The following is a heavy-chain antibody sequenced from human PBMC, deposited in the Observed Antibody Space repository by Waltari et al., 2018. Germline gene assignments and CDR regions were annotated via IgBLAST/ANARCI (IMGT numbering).Heavy chain of an antibody. CDR1: GFTFSTYW. CDR2: IKQDGSEI. CDR3: ARLRWPNGVCFDS. J-gene: IGHJ4*02. D-gene: IGHD4-17*01. Sequence: EVQLVESGGGLVQPGGSLRLSCAASGFTFSTYWMSWVRQAPGKGLEWVANIKQDGSEIHYVHSVKGRFTISRDNAKNSLFLQLNGLRAEDTAVYYCARLRWPNGVCFDSWGQGTLVTVSS. V-gene: IGHV3-7*01.